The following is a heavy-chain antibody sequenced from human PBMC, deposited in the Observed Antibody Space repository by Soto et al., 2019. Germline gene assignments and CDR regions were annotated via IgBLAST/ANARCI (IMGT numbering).Heavy chain of an antibody. CDR2: ISYDGSYK. V-gene: IGHV3-30-3*01. J-gene: IGHJ4*02. CDR3: ARGAGIAVTATSFDY. D-gene: IGHD6-19*01. CDR1: GFTFSSYS. Sequence: QVQLVESGGGVVQPGRSLRLSCAASGFTFSSYSMHWVRQAPGKGLEWVAVISYDGSYKYYADSVKGRFTISRDNSKNTLYLQMNSLRAEDTAVCYCARGAGIAVTATSFDYWGQGTLVTVSS.